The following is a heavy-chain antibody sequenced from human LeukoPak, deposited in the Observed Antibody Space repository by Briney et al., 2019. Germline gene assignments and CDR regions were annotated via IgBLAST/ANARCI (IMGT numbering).Heavy chain of an antibody. V-gene: IGHV3-21*01. Sequence: GGSLRLSCAASGFTFSSYSMNWVRQAPGKGLEWVSSISNDGKYIYYADSVKGRFTISRDNAKNSLYLQMNSLRAEDTAVYYCARDCSSTNCYGNYWGQGTLVTVSS. CDR2: ISNDGKYI. J-gene: IGHJ4*02. D-gene: IGHD2-2*01. CDR1: GFTFSSYS. CDR3: ARDCSSTNCYGNY.